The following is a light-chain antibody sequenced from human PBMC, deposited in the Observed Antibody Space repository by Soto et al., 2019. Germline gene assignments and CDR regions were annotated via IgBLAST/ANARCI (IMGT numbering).Light chain of an antibody. CDR1: SSDVGGYNY. J-gene: IGLJ1*01. V-gene: IGLV2-11*01. CDR2: DVS. Sequence: QSALTQPRSVSGSPGQSVIISCTGTSSDVGGYNYVSWYQQHPGKAPKLMIYDVSKRPSGVPDRFSGSKSGNTASLTISGLQAEDEADYYCCSYAGSYKGYVFGTGTKVTVL. CDR3: CSYAGSYKGYV.